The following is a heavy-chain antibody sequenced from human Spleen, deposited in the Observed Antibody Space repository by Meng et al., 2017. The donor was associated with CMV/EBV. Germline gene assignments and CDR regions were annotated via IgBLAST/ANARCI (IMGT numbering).Heavy chain of an antibody. J-gene: IGHJ4*02. CDR2: ISGRSTNI. Sequence: GESLKISCAASGFNFSSYSMNWVRQSPGKGLEWVSFISGRSTNIYYADSLKGRFTISRDNAKKSLFLQMNSLRSEDTARYYCAKTLNGYGGEDSWGQGTLVTVSS. CDR3: AKTLNGYGGEDS. D-gene: IGHD5-18*01. V-gene: IGHV3-21*04. CDR1: GFNFSSYS.